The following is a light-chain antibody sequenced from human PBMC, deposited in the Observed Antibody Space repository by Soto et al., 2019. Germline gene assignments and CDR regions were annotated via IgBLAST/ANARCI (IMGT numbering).Light chain of an antibody. J-gene: IGLJ1*01. CDR3: CSYASTSTYV. Sequence: QPVLTQPASVSGSPGQSITISCTGTSSDVGAYNYVSWYQQHPGKAPKLMIYEVSNRPSGVSDRFSGSKSDSTASLSISGLQAEDEADYYCCSYASTSTYVFGPGTKLTVL. CDR1: SSDVGAYNY. V-gene: IGLV2-14*01. CDR2: EVS.